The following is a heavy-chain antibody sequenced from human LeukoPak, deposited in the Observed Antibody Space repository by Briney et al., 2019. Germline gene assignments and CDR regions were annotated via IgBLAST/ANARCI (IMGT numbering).Heavy chain of an antibody. D-gene: IGHD2-15*01. Sequence: SETLSLTCTVSGGSISSYYWSWIRQPPGKGLEWIWYIYYSGSTNYNPSLKNRVTISVDTSKNQFSLKLSSVTAADTAVYYCARSPGGPWGQGTLVTVSS. CDR2: IYYSGST. CDR3: ARSPGGP. J-gene: IGHJ5*02. CDR1: GGSISSYY. V-gene: IGHV4-59*08.